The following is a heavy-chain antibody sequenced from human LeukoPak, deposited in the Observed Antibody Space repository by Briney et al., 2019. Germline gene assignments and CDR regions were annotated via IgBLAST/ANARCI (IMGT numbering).Heavy chain of an antibody. Sequence: PGGSLRLSCAASGFTFSSYAMNWVRQAPGKGLEWVSGLSGSGGSTYYADSVKGRFTISRDNSKNTLYLQMNSLRVEDTAVYYCAKDLRSGYDSPVDYWGQGPLVTVSS. CDR2: LSGSGGST. CDR1: GFTFSSYA. CDR3: AKDLRSGYDSPVDY. D-gene: IGHD5-12*01. J-gene: IGHJ4*02. V-gene: IGHV3-23*01.